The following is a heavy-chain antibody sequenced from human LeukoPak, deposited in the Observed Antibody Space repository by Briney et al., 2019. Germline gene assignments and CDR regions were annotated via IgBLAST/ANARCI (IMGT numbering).Heavy chain of an antibody. Sequence: GGSLRLSCAASGFTFNGHWMSWVRQAPGKGLEWVANINQGGSDKYYVDSVKGRFTISRDNANNLLYPQMNSLRGEDTAVYYCTRDRSRAEDDWGQGTLVTVSS. CDR3: TRDRSRAEDD. CDR2: INQGGSDK. J-gene: IGHJ4*02. D-gene: IGHD1-14*01. CDR1: GFTFNGHW. V-gene: IGHV3-7*01.